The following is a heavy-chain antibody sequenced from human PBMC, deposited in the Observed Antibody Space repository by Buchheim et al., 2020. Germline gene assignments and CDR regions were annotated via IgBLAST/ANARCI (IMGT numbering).Heavy chain of an antibody. CDR1: GFTFSGYS. V-gene: IGHV3-11*01. CDR3: ARESDRDGYKNDY. CDR2: ISGSGGTT. D-gene: IGHD5-24*01. J-gene: IGHJ4*02. Sequence: QVYLVESGGGLVKPGGSLRLSCAASGFTFSGYSMSWIRQAPGKGLEWLSYISGSGGTTYYADSVKGRFTISRDNAKNSLYLQIDSLRAEDMAVYYCARESDRDGYKNDYWGQGTL.